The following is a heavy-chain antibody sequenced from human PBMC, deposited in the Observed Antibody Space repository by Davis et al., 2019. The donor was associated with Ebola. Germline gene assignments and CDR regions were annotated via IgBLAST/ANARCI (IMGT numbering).Heavy chain of an antibody. V-gene: IGHV1-8*01. Sequence: ASVKVSCKASGYTFSSYEINWVRQATGQGLEWVGWINPYTGNTASAQKFQGRVTLTRNTSIRTAYMELSSLRSDDTAVYYCARGRVGYDWGQGTLVTVSS. CDR1: GYTFSSYE. CDR2: INPYTGNT. CDR3: ARGRVGYD. J-gene: IGHJ4*02. D-gene: IGHD2-2*01.